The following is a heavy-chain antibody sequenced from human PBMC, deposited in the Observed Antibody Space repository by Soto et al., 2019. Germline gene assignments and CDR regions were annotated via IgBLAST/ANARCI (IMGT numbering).Heavy chain of an antibody. CDR1: GFTYSIYA. CDR3: AKEIAVAVATPPEY. V-gene: IGHV3-23*01. J-gene: IGHJ4*02. Sequence: EVQLLESGGGLVQPGGSLRLSCTASGFTYSIYAMAWVRQAPGKGLEWVSAISGSGGETYYADSVKGRFTISRDNYENTVYRQMTSLRADDTAVYYCAKEIAVAVATPPEYWGQGTLVTVSS. CDR2: ISGSGGET. D-gene: IGHD5-12*01.